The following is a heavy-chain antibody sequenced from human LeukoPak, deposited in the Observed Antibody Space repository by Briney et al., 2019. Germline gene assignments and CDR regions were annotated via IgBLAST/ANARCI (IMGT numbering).Heavy chain of an antibody. J-gene: IGHJ3*01. CDR2: ISDSAST. CDR3: TRIRDSSGYYLGAFDF. V-gene: IGHV4-4*07. D-gene: IGHD3-22*01. CDR1: GASISSYY. Sequence: KPSETLSLTCTVSGASISSYYWSWIRQPAGKGLEWIGRISDSASTNYNPSLKSRVTMSVDTSKNQFSLKLSSVTAADTAVYYCTRIRDSSGYYLGAFDFWGQGTMATVSS.